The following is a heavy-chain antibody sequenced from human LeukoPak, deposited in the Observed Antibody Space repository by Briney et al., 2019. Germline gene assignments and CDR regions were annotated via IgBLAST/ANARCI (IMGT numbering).Heavy chain of an antibody. CDR3: AKLLGYCSSTSCPGDY. D-gene: IGHD2-2*01. CDR2: IRYDGSNK. Sequence: PGGSLRLSCAASGFTFSSYGMHWARQAPGKGLEWVAFIRYDGSNKYYADSVKGRFTISRDNSKNTLYLQMNSLRAEDTAVYYCAKLLGYCSSTSCPGDYWGQGTLVTVSS. CDR1: GFTFSSYG. J-gene: IGHJ4*02. V-gene: IGHV3-30*02.